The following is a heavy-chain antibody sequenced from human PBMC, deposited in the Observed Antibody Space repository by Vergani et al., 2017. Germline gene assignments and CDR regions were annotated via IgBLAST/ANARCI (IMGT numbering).Heavy chain of an antibody. V-gene: IGHV5-10-1*01. CDR1: GYSFTSYW. D-gene: IGHD2-15*01. CDR2: IDPSDSYT. J-gene: IGHJ5*02. Sequence: EVQLVQSGAEVKKPGESLRISCKGSGYSFTSYWISWVRQMPGKGLEWMGRIDPSDSYTNYSPSFQGHVTISADKSISTAYLQGSSLKASDTAVYYCARWVLCSGGSCYYNWFDPWGQGTLVTVSS. CDR3: ARWVLCSGGSCYYNWFDP.